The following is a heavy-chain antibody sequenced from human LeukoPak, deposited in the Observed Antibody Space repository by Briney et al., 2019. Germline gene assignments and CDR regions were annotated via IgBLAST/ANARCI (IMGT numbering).Heavy chain of an antibody. CDR2: INPNSGGT. J-gene: IGHJ4*02. V-gene: IGHV1-2*02. CDR1: GYTFTSYG. CDR3: ARDQSAKYDY. Sequence: ASVKVSCKASGYTFTSYGISWARQAPGQGLEWMGWINPNSGGTNYAQKFQGRVTMTRDTSISTAYMELSRLRSDDTAVYYCARDQSAKYDYWGQGTLVTVSS. D-gene: IGHD3-3*01.